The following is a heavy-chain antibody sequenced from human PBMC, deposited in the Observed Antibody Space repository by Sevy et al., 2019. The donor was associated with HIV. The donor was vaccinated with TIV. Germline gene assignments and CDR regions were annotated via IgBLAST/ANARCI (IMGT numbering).Heavy chain of an antibody. CDR3: ARYSPDCGGDCYFDY. V-gene: IGHV3-53*01. Sequence: GGSLRLSCAASGFTVSSNYMSWVRQAPGKGLEWVSVIYSGGSTYYADSVKGRFTISRDNSKNTLYLQMNSLRAEDTAVYYCARYSPDCGGDCYFDYWGQGTLVTVSS. CDR1: GFTVSSNY. J-gene: IGHJ4*02. D-gene: IGHD2-21*02. CDR2: IYSGGST.